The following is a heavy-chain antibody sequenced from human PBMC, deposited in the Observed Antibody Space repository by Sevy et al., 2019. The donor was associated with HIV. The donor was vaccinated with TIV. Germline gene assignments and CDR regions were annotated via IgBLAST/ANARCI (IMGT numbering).Heavy chain of an antibody. J-gene: IGHJ5*02. D-gene: IGHD2-15*01. V-gene: IGHV1-8*01. CDR2: MNPNSGNT. Sequence: ASVKVSCKASGYTFTSYDINWVRQATGQGLEWMGWMNPNSGNTGYAQKFQGRVTMTRNTSISTAYMELSSLGSEDTAVYYCARGGGYCSGGSCSNDRFDPWGQGTLVTVSS. CDR3: ARGGGYCSGGSCSNDRFDP. CDR1: GYTFTSYD.